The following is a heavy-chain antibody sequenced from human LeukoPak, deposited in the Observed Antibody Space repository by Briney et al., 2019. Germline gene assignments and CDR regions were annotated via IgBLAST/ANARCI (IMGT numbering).Heavy chain of an antibody. CDR2: INHSGST. V-gene: IGHV4-34*01. CDR1: GGSFSGYY. D-gene: IGHD3-22*01. CDR3: ARDRRYYDSSGYPEYNWFDP. J-gene: IGHJ5*02. Sequence: SETLSLTCAVYGGSFSGYYWSWIRQPPGKGLEWIGEINHSGSTNYNPSLKSRVTISVDTSKNQFSLKLSSVTAADTAVYYCARDRRYYDSSGYPEYNWFDPWGQGTLVTVSS.